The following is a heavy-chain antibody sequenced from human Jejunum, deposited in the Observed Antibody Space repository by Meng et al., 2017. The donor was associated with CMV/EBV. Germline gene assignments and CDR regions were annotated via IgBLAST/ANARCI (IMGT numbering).Heavy chain of an antibody. CDR2: IHPSGST. CDR3: ARGQDEYKLGNN. D-gene: IGHD2/OR15-2a*01. V-gene: IGHV4-34*01. CDR1: GGAVCGYC. Sequence: AVYGGAVCGYCLSWLRQPPGEGLEWIGEIHPSGSTNYNTFLKSRVNMSIDTSKNQISLNLNSVTAADTALYFCARGQDEYKLGNNWGQGTLVTVSS. J-gene: IGHJ4*02.